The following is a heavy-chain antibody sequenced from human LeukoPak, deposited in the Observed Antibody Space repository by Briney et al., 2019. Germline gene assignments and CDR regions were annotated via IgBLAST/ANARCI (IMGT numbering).Heavy chain of an antibody. CDR3: ARVPGYDFWSGYSAYYYMDV. CDR2: INHSGST. D-gene: IGHD3-3*01. V-gene: IGHV4-34*01. Sequence: PSETLSLTCAVYGGSFSGYYWSWIRQPPGKGLEWIGEINHSGSTNYNPSLKSRVTISVDTSKNQFSLKLSSVTAADTAVYYCARVPGYDFWSGYSAYYYMDVWGKGTTVTVSS. CDR1: GGSFSGYY. J-gene: IGHJ6*03.